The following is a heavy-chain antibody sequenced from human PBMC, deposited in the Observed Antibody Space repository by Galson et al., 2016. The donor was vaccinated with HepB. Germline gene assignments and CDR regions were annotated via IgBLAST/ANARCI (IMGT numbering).Heavy chain of an antibody. CDR1: GFTFTTYW. D-gene: IGHD3-9*01. CDR3: ARGGYLTGRNFDY. V-gene: IGHV3-74*01. J-gene: IGHJ4*02. CDR2: INTNGSST. Sequence: SLRLSCAASGFTFTTYWMHWVRQDPEKGLVWVSGINTNGSSTIYADSVKGRFTISRDNAKNTLSLQMNSLRAEDTAVYYCARGGYLTGRNFDYWGQGTLVTVPS.